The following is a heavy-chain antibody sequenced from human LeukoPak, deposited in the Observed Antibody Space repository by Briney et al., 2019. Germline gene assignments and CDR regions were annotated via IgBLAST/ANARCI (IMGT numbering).Heavy chain of an antibody. J-gene: IGHJ4*02. CDR2: ISAYNGNT. Sequence: ASVKVSCKASGYTFTSYGISWVRQAPGQGLEWMGWISAYNGNTNYAQKLRGRVTMTTDTSTSTAYMELRSLRSDDTAVYYCARGSPQVYSYGSLDYWGQGTLVTVSS. CDR3: ARGSPQVYSYGSLDY. CDR1: GYTFTSYG. D-gene: IGHD5-18*01. V-gene: IGHV1-18*01.